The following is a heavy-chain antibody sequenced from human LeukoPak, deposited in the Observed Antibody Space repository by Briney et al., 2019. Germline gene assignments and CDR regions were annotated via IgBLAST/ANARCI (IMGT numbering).Heavy chain of an antibody. V-gene: IGHV1-46*01. Sequence: ASVKVSCKASGYTFTSYYMLWVRQAPGQGLEWMGMVTPRSGSTTYAQKFQGRVTMTRDTPTNTVYMELSSLRSEDTAVYYCARVYGSTWGYFDYWGQGTLVTVSS. CDR3: ARVYGSTWGYFDY. D-gene: IGHD6-13*01. CDR2: VTPRSGST. J-gene: IGHJ4*02. CDR1: GYTFTSYY.